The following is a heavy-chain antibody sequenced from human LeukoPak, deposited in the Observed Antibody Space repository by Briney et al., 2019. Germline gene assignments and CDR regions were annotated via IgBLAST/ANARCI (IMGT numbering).Heavy chain of an antibody. CDR1: GFTFSSYS. D-gene: IGHD3-10*01. J-gene: IGHJ4*02. Sequence: PGGSLRLSCAASGFTFSSYSMNWVRQAPGKGLEWVSSISSSSSYIYYADSVKGRFTISRDNAKNSLYLQMNSLRAEDTAVYYCARDRGAPLPYFDYWGQGTLVTVSS. CDR2: ISSSSSYI. CDR3: ARDRGAPLPYFDY. V-gene: IGHV3-21*01.